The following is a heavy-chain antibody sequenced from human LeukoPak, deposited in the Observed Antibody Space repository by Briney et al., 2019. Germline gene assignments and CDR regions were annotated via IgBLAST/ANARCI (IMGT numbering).Heavy chain of an antibody. CDR2: INTYNGRT. CDR3: AIYCGGDCYRACS. CDR1: GYTFNNYD. Sequence: ASVKVSYKASGYTFNNYDINWGRQAPGQGLEWMGWINTYNGRTNYAQKLQGRVTMTTDTSTSTAYMELRSLRSDDTAVYYCAIYCGGDCYRACSCGQATLVTVSS. J-gene: IGHJ4*02. D-gene: IGHD2-21*02. V-gene: IGHV1-18*01.